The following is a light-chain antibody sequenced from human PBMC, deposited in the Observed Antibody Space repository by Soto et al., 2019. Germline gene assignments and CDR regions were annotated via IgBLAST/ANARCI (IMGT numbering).Light chain of an antibody. CDR2: DAS. CDR1: QSVSSY. V-gene: IGKV3-11*01. CDR3: QQRSNWPT. Sequence: EIVLTQSPATLSLSPGERATLSCRASQSVSSYFAWYQQKPGQAPSLLIYDASNRANGIPARFSGSGSGTDFTLTISSLEPEDFAVYYCQQRSNWPTFGQGTKVEIK. J-gene: IGKJ1*01.